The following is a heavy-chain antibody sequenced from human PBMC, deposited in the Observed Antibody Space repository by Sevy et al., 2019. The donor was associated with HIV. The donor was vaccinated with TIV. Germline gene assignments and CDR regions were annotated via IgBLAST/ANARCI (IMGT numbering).Heavy chain of an antibody. CDR2: FSGSGGST. V-gene: IGHV3-23*01. J-gene: IGHJ3*01. Sequence: GGSLRLSCAASGFTFSSYAMSWVRQAPGKGLEWVSAFSGSGGSTYYADSVKGRFTISREISKNALYLQMNSLRAEDTAVYYCGKPIRITMIVVGAFDFWGQGTMVTVSS. D-gene: IGHD3-22*01. CDR3: GKPIRITMIVVGAFDF. CDR1: GFTFSSYA.